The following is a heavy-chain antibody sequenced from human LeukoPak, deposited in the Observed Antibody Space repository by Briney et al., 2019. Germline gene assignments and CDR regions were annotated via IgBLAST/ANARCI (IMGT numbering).Heavy chain of an antibody. CDR2: ISYDGSNK. CDR1: GFTFSSYA. J-gene: IGHJ4*02. D-gene: IGHD3-22*01. CDR3: ARGHNYYDSSGYYYHHPLFDY. Sequence: GGSLRLSCAASGFTFSSYAMHWVRQAPGKGLEWVAVISYDGSNKYYADSVKGRFTISRDNSKNTLYLQMNSLRAEDTAVYYCARGHNYYDSSGYYYHHPLFDYWGQGTLVTVSS. V-gene: IGHV3-30-3*01.